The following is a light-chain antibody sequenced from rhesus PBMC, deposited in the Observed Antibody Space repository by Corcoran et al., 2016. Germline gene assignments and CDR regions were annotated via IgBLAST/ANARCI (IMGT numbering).Light chain of an antibody. CDR2: GTS. J-gene: IGKJ4*01. Sequence: EIVMTQSPATLSLSPGERATLSCRASQSVSTSVAWYQQRPHQAPRLLIYGTSNRATGIPDRFRGSGSGTDFTLIISSLEVEEIGIYVCQQYDTWNTFGGGTKVEL. CDR3: QQYDTWNT. V-gene: IGKV3S9*01. CDR1: QSVSTS.